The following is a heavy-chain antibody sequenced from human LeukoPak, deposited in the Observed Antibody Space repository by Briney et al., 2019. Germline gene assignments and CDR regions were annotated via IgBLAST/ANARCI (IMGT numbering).Heavy chain of an antibody. Sequence: ASVKVSCKASGYTFTGYYMHWVRQAPGQGLEWMGWINPNSGGTNYAQKFQGRVTMTRDTSISTAYMELSRLRSDDTAVYYCARAGHYYHGPGDPWGQGTLVTVSS. CDR2: INPNSGGT. D-gene: IGHD3-10*01. V-gene: IGHV1-2*02. CDR1: GYTFTGYY. CDR3: ARAGHYYHGPGDP. J-gene: IGHJ5*02.